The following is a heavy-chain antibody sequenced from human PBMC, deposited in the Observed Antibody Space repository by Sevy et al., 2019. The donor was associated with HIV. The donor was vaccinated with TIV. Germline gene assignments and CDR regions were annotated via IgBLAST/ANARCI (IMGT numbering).Heavy chain of an antibody. D-gene: IGHD3-22*01. CDR2: ISAYIGNT. CDR1: GYTFTSYG. V-gene: IGHV1-18*01. CDR3: ARDLGGYYDSSGYYPIDY. Sequence: ASVNVSCKASGYTFTSYGISWVRQAPGQGLEWMGWISAYIGNTNYAQKLQGRVTMTTDTSTSTAYMELRSLRSDDTAVYYCARDLGGYYDSSGYYPIDYWGQGTLVTVSS. J-gene: IGHJ4*02.